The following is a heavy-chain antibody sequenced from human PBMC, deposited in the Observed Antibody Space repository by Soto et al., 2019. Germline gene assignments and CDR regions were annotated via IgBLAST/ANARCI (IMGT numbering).Heavy chain of an antibody. CDR1: GYSFTSYW. CDR2: IYPGDSDT. CDR3: AIFNLQGHSSSYDNGAAFDI. D-gene: IGHD6-6*01. V-gene: IGHV5-51*01. J-gene: IGHJ3*02. Sequence: GESLKISCKGSGYSFTSYWIGWVRQMPGKGLEWMGIIYPGDSDTRYSPSFQGQVTISADKSISTAYLQWSSLKASDTAMYYCAIFNLQGHSSSYDNGAAFDIWGQGTMVTVSS.